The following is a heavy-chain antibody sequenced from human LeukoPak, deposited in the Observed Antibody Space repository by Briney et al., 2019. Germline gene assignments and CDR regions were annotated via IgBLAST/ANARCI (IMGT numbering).Heavy chain of an antibody. CDR2: INHSGST. V-gene: IGHV4-34*01. D-gene: IGHD3-3*01. CDR3: ARGERWADFWSGYYNNWFDP. CDR1: GGSFSGYY. J-gene: IGHJ5*02. Sequence: SETLSLTCAVYGGSFSGYYWSWLRQPPGKGLEWIGEINHSGSTNYNPSLKSRVTISVDTSKNQFSLKLSSVTAADTAVYYCARGERWADFWSGYYNNWFDPWGQGTLVTVSS.